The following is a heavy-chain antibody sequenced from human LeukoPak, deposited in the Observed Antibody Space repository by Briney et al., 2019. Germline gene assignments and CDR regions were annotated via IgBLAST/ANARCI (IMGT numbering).Heavy chain of an antibody. CDR2: MNPNSGNT. Sequence: ASVKVSCKASGYTFTSYDINWVRQATGQGLEWMGWMNPNSGNTGYAQKFQGRVTITRNTSISTAYMELSSLRSEDTAVYYCARDLTLVTRSAFDYWGQGTLVTVSS. D-gene: IGHD4-23*01. CDR3: ARDLTLVTRSAFDY. J-gene: IGHJ4*02. CDR1: GYTFTSYD. V-gene: IGHV1-8*03.